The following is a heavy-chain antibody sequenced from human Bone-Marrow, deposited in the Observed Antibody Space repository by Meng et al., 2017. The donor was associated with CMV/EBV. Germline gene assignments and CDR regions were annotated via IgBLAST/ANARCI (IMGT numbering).Heavy chain of an antibody. J-gene: IGHJ4*02. CDR2: ISGSGSST. D-gene: IGHD3-9*01. Sequence: FTLSSEAMSWVRQAPGKGLEWVSTISGSGSSTYYADSVKGRFTVSRDNSKNTLYLQMNSLRAEDTAVYYCAKDTRADILTGYYIGLDYWGQGTLVTVSS. CDR1: FTLSSEA. V-gene: IGHV3-23*01. CDR3: AKDTRADILTGYYIGLDY.